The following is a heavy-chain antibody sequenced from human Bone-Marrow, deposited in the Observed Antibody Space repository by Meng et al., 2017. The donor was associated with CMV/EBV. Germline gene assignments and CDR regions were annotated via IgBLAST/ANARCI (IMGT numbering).Heavy chain of an antibody. J-gene: IGHJ6*02. V-gene: IGHV3-23*01. CDR1: GFTFSSYA. CDR2: ISGSGGST. Sequence: GESLKISCAASGFTFSSYAMSWVRQAPGKGLEWVSAISGSGGSTYYADSVKGRFTISRDNSKNTLYLQMNSLRAEDTAVYYCAKGGIFYGMDGWGQGTTVTVSS. D-gene: IGHD3-10*01. CDR3: AKGGIFYGMDG.